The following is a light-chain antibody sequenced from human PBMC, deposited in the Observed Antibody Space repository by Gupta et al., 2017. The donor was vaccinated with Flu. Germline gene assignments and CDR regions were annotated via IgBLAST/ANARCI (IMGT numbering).Light chain of an antibody. CDR2: GAS. CDR1: QTVAGSF. J-gene: IGKJ2*01. Sequence: IVLTQSPGSLSLSPGEGATLPCRASQTVAGSFLAWYQQQPGQAPRLLIYGASTRAPGIPDRFSGSGSGTDFTLTITRLEPEDFAVYYCQLYGSSPAYTFGQGTKLEI. V-gene: IGKV3-20*01. CDR3: QLYGSSPAYT.